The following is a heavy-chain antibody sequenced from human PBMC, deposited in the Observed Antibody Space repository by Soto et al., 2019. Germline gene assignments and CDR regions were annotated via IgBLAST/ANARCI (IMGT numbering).Heavy chain of an antibody. D-gene: IGHD3-10*01. CDR3: ALNYYGSGSYSEPFDY. Sequence: QVQLVQSGAEVKKPGASVKVSCKASGYTFTTYGISWVRQAPGQGLEWMGWISAYTGNTNYAQKLQGRVTMTTDISTSTAYMELRSLRSDATAVYYCALNYYGSGSYSEPFDYWGQGTLVTVSS. CDR2: ISAYTGNT. CDR1: GYTFTTYG. V-gene: IGHV1-18*01. J-gene: IGHJ4*02.